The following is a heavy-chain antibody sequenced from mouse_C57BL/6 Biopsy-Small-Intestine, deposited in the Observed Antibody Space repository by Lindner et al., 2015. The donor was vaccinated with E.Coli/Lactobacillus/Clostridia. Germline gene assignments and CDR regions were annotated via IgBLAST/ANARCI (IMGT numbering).Heavy chain of an antibody. CDR2: IYIGNGYT. D-gene: IGHD1-1*01. J-gene: IGHJ2*01. Sequence: VQLQESGAELVRPGSSVKMSCKTSGYSFTNYGINWVKQRPGQGLEWIGFIYIGNGYTDYNEKFKGKASLTSDTSSSTAYMQLSGLTSEDSAIYFCARNYFGSSPYYFDYWGQGTTLTVSS. CDR3: ARNYFGSSPYYFDY. V-gene: IGHV1-58*01. CDR1: GYSFTNYG.